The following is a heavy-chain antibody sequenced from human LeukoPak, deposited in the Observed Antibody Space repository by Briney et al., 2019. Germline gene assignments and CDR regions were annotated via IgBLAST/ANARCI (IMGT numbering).Heavy chain of an antibody. CDR2: IYSSWCT. J-gene: IGHJ4*02. CDR3: ARGYCTSTSCSESRYYFDS. Sequence: SQTLPLTCIVSGCFITSSGFYWLWIRQPAGKGLEWIGRIYSSWCTNSNPPLKSRVTISVDTSKNQFSLKLSSVTAADTAVYYCARGYCTSTSCSESRYYFDSWGQGTLVTVSS. D-gene: IGHD2-2*01. V-gene: IGHV4-61*02. CDR1: GCFITSSGFY.